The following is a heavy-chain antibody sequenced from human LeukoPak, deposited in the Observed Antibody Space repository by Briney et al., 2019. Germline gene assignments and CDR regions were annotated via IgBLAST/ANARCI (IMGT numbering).Heavy chain of an antibody. J-gene: IGHJ4*02. V-gene: IGHV3-23*01. D-gene: IGHD4/OR15-4a*01. CDR2: ISGSDSKT. CDR3: AKDAANYPFFFDF. Sequence: GGSLRLSCVASGFTFSSRDWMTWVRQAPGKGLEWVSSISGSDSKTYYADSVKGRFTISRDNAKNTVYLQMNSLRAEDTAIYYCAKDAANYPFFFDFWGQGTPVTVSS. CDR1: GFTFSSRDW.